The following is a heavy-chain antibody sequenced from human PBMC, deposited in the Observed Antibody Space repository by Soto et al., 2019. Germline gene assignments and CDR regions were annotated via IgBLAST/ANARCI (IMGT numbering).Heavy chain of an antibody. J-gene: IGHJ5*02. CDR1: GGSISSYY. CDR3: AREEVEGNLNWFDP. CDR2: IYYSGST. Sequence: QVQLQESGPGLVKPSETLSLTCTVSGGSISSYYWSWIRQPPGKGLEWIGYIYYSGSTNYNPSLKSRVTISVDTSKNQFSLKLSSVTAADTAVYYCAREEVEGNLNWFDPWGQGTLVTVSS. V-gene: IGHV4-59*01. D-gene: IGHD1-1*01.